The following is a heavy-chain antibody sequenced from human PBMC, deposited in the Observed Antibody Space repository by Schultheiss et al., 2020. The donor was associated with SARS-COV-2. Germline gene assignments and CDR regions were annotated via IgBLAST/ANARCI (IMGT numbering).Heavy chain of an antibody. CDR2: IKSKTDGGTT. CDR1: GFTFSSYS. J-gene: IGHJ5*02. CDR3: TTGAGTYGDYVDWFDP. D-gene: IGHD4-17*01. V-gene: IGHV3-15*01. Sequence: GSLRLSCAASGFTFSSYSMNWVRQAPGKGLEWVGRIKSKTDGGTTDYAAPVKGRFTISRDDSKNTLYLQMNSLKTEDTAVYYCTTGAGTYGDYVDWFDPWGQGTLVTVSS.